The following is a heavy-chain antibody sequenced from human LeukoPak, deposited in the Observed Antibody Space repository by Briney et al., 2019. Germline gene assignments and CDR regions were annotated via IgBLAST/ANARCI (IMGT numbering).Heavy chain of an antibody. CDR3: ARPITMVRGVTLPDAFDI. J-gene: IGHJ3*02. CDR1: GYSFTSYW. Sequence: GESLKISCKGSGYSFTSYWIGWVRQMPGKGLEWMGIIYPGDSDTRYSPSFQGQVTISADKSISTAYLQWSRLKASDTAMYYCARPITMVRGVTLPDAFDIWGQGTMVTVSS. CDR2: IYPGDSDT. D-gene: IGHD3-10*01. V-gene: IGHV5-51*01.